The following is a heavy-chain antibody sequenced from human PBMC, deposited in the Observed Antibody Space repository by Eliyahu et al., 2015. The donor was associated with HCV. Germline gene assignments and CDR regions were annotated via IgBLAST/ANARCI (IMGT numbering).Heavy chain of an antibody. J-gene: IGHJ6*02. CDR2: ISWNSGSI. Sequence: EVQLVESGGGLVQPGRSLRLSCAASGFXFDDYAMHWVRQAPGKGLEWVSGISWNSGSIGYADSVKGRFTISRDNAKNSLYLQMNSLRAEDTALYYCAKGLSYYYYYGMDVWGQGTTVTVSS. V-gene: IGHV3-9*01. CDR3: AKGLSYYYYYGMDV. CDR1: GFXFDDYA.